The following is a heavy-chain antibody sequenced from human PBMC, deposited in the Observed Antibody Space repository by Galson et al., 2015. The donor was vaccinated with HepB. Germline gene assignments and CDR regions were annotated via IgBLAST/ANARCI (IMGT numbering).Heavy chain of an antibody. D-gene: IGHD2-8*02. V-gene: IGHV3-21*01. CDR3: AREGGWGTEDFDY. CDR2: INTRSRYI. CDR1: GYTFSSYI. Sequence: SLRLSCAASGYTFSSYIMNWVRQAPGEGLEWVSSINTRSRYIYYAESVKGRFTISRDNAKNSLYLQMNSLRAEDTAMYYCAREGGWGTEDFDYWGQGTLVTVSS. J-gene: IGHJ4*02.